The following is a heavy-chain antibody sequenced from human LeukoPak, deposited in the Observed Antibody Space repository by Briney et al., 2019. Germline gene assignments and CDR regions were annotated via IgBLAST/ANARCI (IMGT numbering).Heavy chain of an antibody. CDR2: IYYSGST. V-gene: IGHV4-61*08. J-gene: IGHJ6*02. D-gene: IGHD3-10*01. Sequence: SETLSLTCTVSGGSISSGGYYWSWIRQHPGKGLEWIGYIYYSGSTNYNPSLKSRVTISVDTSKNQFSLKLSSVTAADTAVYYCARAPIQGKDYYGSGSYFGAWYYYYGMDVWGQGTTVTVSS. CDR3: ARAPIQGKDYYGSGSYFGAWYYYYGMDV. CDR1: GGSISSGGYY.